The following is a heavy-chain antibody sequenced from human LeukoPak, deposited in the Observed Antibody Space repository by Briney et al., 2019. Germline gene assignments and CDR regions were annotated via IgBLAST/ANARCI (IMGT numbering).Heavy chain of an antibody. CDR1: GFTFSSYS. CDR3: ARKGPDYGGNLGTFDY. CDR2: ISSSSSYI. D-gene: IGHD4-23*01. J-gene: IGHJ4*02. Sequence: PGGSLRLSCAASGFTFSSYSMNWVRQAPGKGLEWVSSISSSSSYIYYADSVKGRFTISRDNAKNSLYLQMNSLRAEDTAVYYCARKGPDYGGNLGTFDYWGQGTLVTVSS. V-gene: IGHV3-21*04.